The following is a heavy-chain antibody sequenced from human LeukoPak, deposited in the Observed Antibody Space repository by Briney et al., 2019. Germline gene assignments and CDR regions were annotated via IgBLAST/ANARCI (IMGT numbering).Heavy chain of an antibody. CDR3: ARFTQTYYYDSSGYYYFDY. CDR1: GYTVTGYY. J-gene: IGHJ4*02. Sequence: GASVKVSCKASGYTVTGYYMHWVRQAPGQGLEWTGWINPNSGGTNYAQKFQGRVTMTRDTSISTAYMELSRLRSDDTAVYYCARFTQTYYYDSSGYYYFDYWGQGTLVTVSS. V-gene: IGHV1-2*02. D-gene: IGHD3-22*01. CDR2: INPNSGGT.